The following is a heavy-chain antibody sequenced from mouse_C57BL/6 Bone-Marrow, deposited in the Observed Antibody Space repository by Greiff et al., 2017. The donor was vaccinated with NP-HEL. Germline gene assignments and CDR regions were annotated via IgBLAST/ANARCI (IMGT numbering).Heavy chain of an antibody. V-gene: IGHV5-9-1*02. CDR2: ISSGGDYI. D-gene: IGHD4-1*01. Sequence: EVHLVESGEGLVKPGGSLKLSCAASGFTFSSYAMSWVRQTPEKRLEWVAYISSGGDYIYYADTVKGRFTISRDNARNTLYLQMSSLKSEETAMYYCTRAPGGGFDYWGKGTTLTVSS. J-gene: IGHJ2*01. CDR1: GFTFSSYA. CDR3: TRAPGGGFDY.